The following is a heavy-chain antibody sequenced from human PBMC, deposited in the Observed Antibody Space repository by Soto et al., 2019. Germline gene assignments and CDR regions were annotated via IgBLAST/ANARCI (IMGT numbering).Heavy chain of an antibody. D-gene: IGHD3-16*01. J-gene: IGHJ6*02. CDR3: ARGGAMDV. CDR2: IYASGNT. V-gene: IGHV4-4*07. Sequence: QVQLQESGPGLVKPSETLSLTCTVSGGSISSYYWNWIRQPAGKGLEWIGRIYASGNTNHNPALDSRVTMSVDTSKNQLSLKLSSVTAADTAVYYCARGGAMDVWGHGTTVTVS. CDR1: GGSISSYY.